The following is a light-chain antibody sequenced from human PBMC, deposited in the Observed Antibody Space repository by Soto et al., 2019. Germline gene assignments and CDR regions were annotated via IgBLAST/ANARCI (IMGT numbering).Light chain of an antibody. CDR3: QQYISYPYT. CDR1: QTTNTW. V-gene: IGKV1-5*01. Sequence: GDRVTITCRASQTTNTWLAWYQQKPGTAPKLLIYDASSLEGGVPSRFSASGSGTEFTLTISSLQPDDLATYYCQQYISYPYTSGHGTKVEIK. CDR2: DAS. J-gene: IGKJ2*01.